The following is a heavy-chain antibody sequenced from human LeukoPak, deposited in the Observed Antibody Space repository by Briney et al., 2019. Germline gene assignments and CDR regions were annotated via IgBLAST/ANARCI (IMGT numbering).Heavy chain of an antibody. D-gene: IGHD2-2*01. V-gene: IGHV4-34*01. J-gene: IGHJ4*02. CDR2: INYSGRT. Sequence: PSETLSLTCAVYGGSFSGYYWSWIRHPPGKGLEWTGEINYSGRTNYNPSLKSRVTISVDTSKNQFSLKLSSVTAADTAVYDCARNSNAPARADYWGQGTLVTVSS. CDR3: ARNSNAPARADY. CDR1: GGSFSGYY.